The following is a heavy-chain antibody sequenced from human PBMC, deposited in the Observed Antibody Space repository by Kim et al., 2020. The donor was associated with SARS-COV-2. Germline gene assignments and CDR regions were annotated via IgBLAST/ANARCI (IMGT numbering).Heavy chain of an antibody. Sequence: GGSLRLSCAAAGFTYTNYWTSWVRQAPGKGLEWVANIKQDGSVKYYVDSMKGRFTISRDNAKNSLYLQVNSLRAEDTAVYHCARIGYSSSSFDYWGQGTL. V-gene: IGHV3-7*01. CDR2: IKQDGSVK. CDR1: GFTYTNYW. CDR3: ARIGYSSSSFDY. D-gene: IGHD6-6*01. J-gene: IGHJ4*02.